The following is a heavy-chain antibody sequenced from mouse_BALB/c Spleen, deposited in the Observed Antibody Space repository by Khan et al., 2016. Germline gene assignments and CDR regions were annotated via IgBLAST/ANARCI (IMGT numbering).Heavy chain of an antibody. J-gene: IGHJ4*01. Sequence: QVQLQQSGAELAKPGASVKMSCKASGYTFTSYWMHWVKQRPGQGLEWIGYINPSTGYTEYNQKFKDKATLTADKSSSTAYMQLSSLTSEDSAVYYCASYYVSSYYAMDYWVQGTSVTVSS. D-gene: IGHD1-1*01. CDR2: INPSTGYT. CDR1: GYTFTSYW. CDR3: ASYYVSSYYAMDY. V-gene: IGHV1-7*01.